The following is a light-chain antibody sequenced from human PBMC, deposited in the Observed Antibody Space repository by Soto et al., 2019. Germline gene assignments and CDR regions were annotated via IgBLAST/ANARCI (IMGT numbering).Light chain of an antibody. CDR3: QQYGYSWT. Sequence: EVVLTQSPGTLSLSPGERATLSCRATPGLSSENLAWFQQKPGQAPRLLIYGASSRATGIPDRFSGSGSGTEFSLSISRLEPEDAADYFCQQYGYSWTFGQGTKVQIK. V-gene: IGKV3-20*01. J-gene: IGKJ1*01. CDR2: GAS. CDR1: PGLSSEN.